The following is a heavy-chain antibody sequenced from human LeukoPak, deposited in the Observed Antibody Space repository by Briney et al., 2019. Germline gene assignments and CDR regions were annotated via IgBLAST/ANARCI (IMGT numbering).Heavy chain of an antibody. V-gene: IGHV3-30-3*01. CDR1: GFTFSSYT. J-gene: IGHJ4*02. CDR2: ISYDGSNK. CDR3: ARDGYCSSTGCSAYFFDS. D-gene: IGHD2-2*03. Sequence: GGSLRLSCAASGFTFSSYTMHWVRQAPGKGLHWVAVISYDGSNKYYADSVKGRFTISRDNSKNTLYLQLNSLRPEDTALYYCARDGYCSSTGCSAYFFDSWGQGTLVTVSS.